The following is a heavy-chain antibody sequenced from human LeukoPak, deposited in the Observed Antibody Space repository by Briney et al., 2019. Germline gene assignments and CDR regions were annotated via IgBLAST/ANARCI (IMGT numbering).Heavy chain of an antibody. V-gene: IGHV1-18*01. D-gene: IGHD6-19*01. J-gene: IGHJ4*02. Sequence: ASVKVSCKASGYTFTSYGISWVRQAPGQGLEWMGWISAYNGNTNYAQKLQGRVTMTTDTSTSTAYMELRSLRSDDTAVYYCARDNVRIAVAAPSGYWGQGTLVTVSS. CDR3: ARDNVRIAVAAPSGY. CDR1: GYTFTSYG. CDR2: ISAYNGNT.